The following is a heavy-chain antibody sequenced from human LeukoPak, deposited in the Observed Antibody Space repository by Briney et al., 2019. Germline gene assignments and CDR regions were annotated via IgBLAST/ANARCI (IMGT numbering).Heavy chain of an antibody. V-gene: IGHV3-21*01. Sequence: PGGSLRLSCAASGFTFSSYSMNWARQAPGKGLEWVSLISSSSSYIYYADSVKGRFTISRDNAKNSLYLQMNSLRAEDTAVYYCARVGYGGNSEHAFDIWGQGTMVTVSS. CDR2: ISSSSSYI. D-gene: IGHD4-23*01. J-gene: IGHJ3*02. CDR1: GFTFSSYS. CDR3: ARVGYGGNSEHAFDI.